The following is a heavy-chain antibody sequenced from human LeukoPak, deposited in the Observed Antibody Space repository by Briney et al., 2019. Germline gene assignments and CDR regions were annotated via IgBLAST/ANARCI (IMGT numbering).Heavy chain of an antibody. D-gene: IGHD2-21*01. J-gene: IGHJ4*01. V-gene: IGHV3-66*04. CDR3: ARQGFDSGFDY. CDR2: LFSGGDT. Sequence: PGGSLRLSCAASGFSFSTYYMSWVRQAPGKGLEWISVLFSGGDTYYADSVKDRFGVSRDRSSETLFLQMNSLRVDDTGVYYCARQGFDSGFDYWGHGTPVTVSS. CDR1: GFSFSTYY.